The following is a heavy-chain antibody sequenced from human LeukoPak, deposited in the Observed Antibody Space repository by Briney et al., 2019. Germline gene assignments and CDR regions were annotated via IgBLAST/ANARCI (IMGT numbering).Heavy chain of an antibody. CDR2: ISAYNGNT. Sequence: ASVKVSCKASGYTFTSYDINWVRQATGQGLEWMGWISAYNGNTNYAQKLQGRVTMTTDTSTSTAYMELRSLRSDDTAVYYCARDLGVAAIVTNFDYWGQGTLVTVSS. CDR1: GYTFTSYD. D-gene: IGHD2-15*01. CDR3: ARDLGVAAIVTNFDY. V-gene: IGHV1-18*01. J-gene: IGHJ4*02.